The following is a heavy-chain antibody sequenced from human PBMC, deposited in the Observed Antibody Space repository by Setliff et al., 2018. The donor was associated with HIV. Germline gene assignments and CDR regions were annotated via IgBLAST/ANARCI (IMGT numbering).Heavy chain of an antibody. D-gene: IGHD3-3*01. V-gene: IGHV4-59*11. Sequence: SETLSLTCTVSDGSISSHYWTWIRQPPGKGLEWIGYIHYNGRTNYNPSLKSRVTMSVDSSKNQFSLKLSSVTAADTAVYYCARVISSWSAYYIDYWGQGTLVTVSS. J-gene: IGHJ4*02. CDR1: DGSISSHY. CDR3: ARVISSWSAYYIDY. CDR2: IHYNGRT.